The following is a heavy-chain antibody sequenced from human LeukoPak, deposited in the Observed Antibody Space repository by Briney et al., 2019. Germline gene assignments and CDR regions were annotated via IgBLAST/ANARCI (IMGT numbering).Heavy chain of an antibody. CDR1: GYTFTGYY. J-gene: IGHJ4*02. D-gene: IGHD2-2*01. CDR3: ARGYCSSTSCYPFDY. CDR2: INPNSGGT. V-gene: IGHV1-2*02. Sequence: ASVKVSCKASGYTFTGYYMHWVRQAPGQGLEWMGWINPNSGGTNYAQKFQGRVTMTRDTSISTAYMELSRLRSDDTAVYYCARGYCSSTSCYPFDYWGQGTLVTVS.